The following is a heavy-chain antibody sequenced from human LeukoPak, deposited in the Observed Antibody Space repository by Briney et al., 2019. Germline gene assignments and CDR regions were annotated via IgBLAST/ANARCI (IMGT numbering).Heavy chain of an antibody. Sequence: PGGSLRLSCAASGFTFSSYAMHWVRRAPGKGLEWVAVISYDGSNKYYAESVKGRFTISRDNSKSTLYLQMNSLRAEDTAVYYCAREWIAAASYWGQGTLVTVSS. CDR1: GFTFSSYA. D-gene: IGHD6-13*01. CDR3: AREWIAAASY. V-gene: IGHV3-30*04. CDR2: ISYDGSNK. J-gene: IGHJ4*02.